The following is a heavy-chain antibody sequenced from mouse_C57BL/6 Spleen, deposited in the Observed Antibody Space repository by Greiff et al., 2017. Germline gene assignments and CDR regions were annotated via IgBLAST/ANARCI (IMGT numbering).Heavy chain of an antibody. CDR3: AREGWLLRYFDV. CDR2: ISYDGSN. V-gene: IGHV3-6*01. D-gene: IGHD2-3*01. J-gene: IGHJ1*03. CDR1: GYSITSGYY. Sequence: EVQLQESGPGLVKPSQSLSLTCSVTGYSITSGYYWNWIRQFPGKKLEWMGYISYDGSNNYNPSLKNRISITRDTSKNQFFLKLNSVTTEDTATYYCAREGWLLRYFDVWGTGTTVTVSS.